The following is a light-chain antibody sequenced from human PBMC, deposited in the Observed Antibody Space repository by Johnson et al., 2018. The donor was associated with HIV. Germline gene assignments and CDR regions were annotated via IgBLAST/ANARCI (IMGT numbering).Light chain of an antibody. Sequence: QSVLTQSPSVSAAPGQKVTISCSGSSSTIGNNYVSWYHLLPGTAPKLLIYKNTQRPSGIPDRFSGSKSGTSATLGIPGLQTGDAADYYCGTWDNSLTPFYVFGTATKVTVL. CDR1: SSTIGNNY. V-gene: IGLV1-51*02. CDR3: GTWDNSLTPFYV. J-gene: IGLJ1*01. CDR2: KNT.